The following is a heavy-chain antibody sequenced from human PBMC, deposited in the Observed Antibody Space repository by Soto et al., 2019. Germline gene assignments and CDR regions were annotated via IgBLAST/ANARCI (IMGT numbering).Heavy chain of an antibody. J-gene: IGHJ4*02. D-gene: IGHD3-10*01. CDR3: AAGGSGSFYNWLDY. CDR1: GFTVSDNY. CDR2: IYIGGGT. V-gene: IGHV3-53*01. Sequence: GGSLRLSCAVSGFTVSDNYLSWVRQAPGKGLEWVSVIYIGGGTNYADSVRGRFIISRDNFKNVLYLQMNSMRAEDTAVYYCAAGGSGSFYNWLDYWGQGTLVTVSS.